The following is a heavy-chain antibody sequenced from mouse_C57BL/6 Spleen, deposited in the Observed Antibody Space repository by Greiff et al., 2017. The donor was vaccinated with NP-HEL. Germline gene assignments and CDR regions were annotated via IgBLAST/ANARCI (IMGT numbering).Heavy chain of an antibody. V-gene: IGHV14-4*01. CDR2: IDPENGDT. CDR1: GFNIKDDY. CDR3: TTRQLRPLDY. J-gene: IGHJ2*01. Sequence: VQLQQSGAELVRPGASVKLSCTASGFNIKDDYMHWVKQRPEQGLEWIGWIDPENGDTEYASKFQGKATITADTSSNTAYLQLSSLTSEDTAVYYCTTRQLRPLDYWGQGTTLTVSS. D-gene: IGHD3-2*02.